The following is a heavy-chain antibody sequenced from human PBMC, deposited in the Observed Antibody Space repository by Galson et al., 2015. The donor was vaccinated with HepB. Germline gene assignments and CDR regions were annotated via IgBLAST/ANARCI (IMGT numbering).Heavy chain of an antibody. Sequence: SVKVSCKASGYSFTTYAMHWVRQAPGLRLEWMGWINAAYGSTTYSQKFQGRVTFTTDTSATTAYMELSSLRSEDTAVYFCAGVTAAGALTNWGQGTLVTVSS. CDR2: INAAYGST. D-gene: IGHD6-13*01. V-gene: IGHV1-3*01. CDR1: GYSFTTYA. J-gene: IGHJ4*02. CDR3: AGVTAAGALTN.